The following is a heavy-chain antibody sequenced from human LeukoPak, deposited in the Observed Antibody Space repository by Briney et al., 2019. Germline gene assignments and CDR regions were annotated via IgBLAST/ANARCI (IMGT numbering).Heavy chain of an antibody. Sequence: GGSLRLSCAASGFTFSSYAMSWVRQAPGKGLEWVSAISGSGGSTYYADSVKGRFTISRDNSENTLYLQMNSLRAEDTAVYYCAHTLGGYCSSTSCHRGEGDYWGQGTLVTVSS. J-gene: IGHJ4*02. CDR1: GFTFSSYA. V-gene: IGHV3-23*01. CDR2: ISGSGGST. D-gene: IGHD2-2*01. CDR3: AHTLGGYCSSTSCHRGEGDY.